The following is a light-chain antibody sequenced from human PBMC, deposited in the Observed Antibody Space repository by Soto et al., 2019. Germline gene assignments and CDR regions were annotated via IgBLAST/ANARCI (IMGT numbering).Light chain of an antibody. Sequence: QSVLTQPPSVSGAPGQRVTISCTGSSSNIGAGYDVHWYQQLPGTAPKLLIYGNSNRPSVVPDRFSGSKSGTSASLAITGLQAEDEADYYCQSYDSSLSGPYVFGPGTKLTVL. V-gene: IGLV1-40*01. J-gene: IGLJ1*01. CDR3: QSYDSSLSGPYV. CDR1: SSNIGAGYD. CDR2: GNS.